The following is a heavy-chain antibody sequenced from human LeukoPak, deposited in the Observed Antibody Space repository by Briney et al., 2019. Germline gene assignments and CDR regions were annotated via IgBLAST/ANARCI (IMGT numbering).Heavy chain of an antibody. CDR2: MYYSGKT. CDR1: STKY. J-gene: IGHJ4*02. D-gene: IGHD3-22*01. Sequence: STKYMNWVRLPPGKGLEWIGSMYYSGKTYYNPSLKSRVTISADTSKNLFSLKLSSVTAADTAVYYCARHYYDSTGYYYFDYWGQGTLVTVSS. CDR3: ARHYYDSTGYYYFDY. V-gene: IGHV4-39*02.